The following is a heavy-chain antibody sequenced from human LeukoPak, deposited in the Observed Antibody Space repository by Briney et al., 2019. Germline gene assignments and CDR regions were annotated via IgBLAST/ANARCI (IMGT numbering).Heavy chain of an antibody. Sequence: GGSLRLSCEASGFTFIRYAMNWVRQAPGKRLEWVSVISGNGGATYYADSVKGLFTISRDNAKNTLYLQMDSLRAEDTAVYYCAKRPIVAASGPYFFDYWGQGTLVAVSS. J-gene: IGHJ4*02. CDR3: AKRPIVAASGPYFFDY. CDR2: ISGNGGAT. D-gene: IGHD2-15*01. V-gene: IGHV3-23*01. CDR1: GFTFIRYA.